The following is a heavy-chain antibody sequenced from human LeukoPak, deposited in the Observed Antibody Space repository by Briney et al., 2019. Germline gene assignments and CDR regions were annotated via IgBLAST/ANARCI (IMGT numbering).Heavy chain of an antibody. J-gene: IGHJ4*02. CDR2: ISSSGSTI. CDR3: ASGSSSYFDY. V-gene: IGHV3-48*03. CDR1: GFTFSSYE. D-gene: IGHD6-6*01. Sequence: GGSLRLSCGASGFTFSSYEMNWVRQAPGKGLEWVSYISSSGSTIYYADSVKGRFTISRDNAKNSLYLQMNSLRAEDTAVYYCASGSSSYFDYWGQGTLVTVSS.